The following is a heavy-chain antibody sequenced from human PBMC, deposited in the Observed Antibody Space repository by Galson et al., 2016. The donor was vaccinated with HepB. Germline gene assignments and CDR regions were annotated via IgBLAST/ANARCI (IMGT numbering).Heavy chain of an antibody. CDR1: GFSLSASGMC. D-gene: IGHD5-18*01. CDR2: IDWEDDK. Sequence: PALVKPTQTLTLTCTFSGFSLSASGMCVSWIRQPPGKALEWLALIDWEDDKYYSTSLKTRLTISKDTSKNQVVLTMTNMDAVDTATYYCAREDTRTNGGMDVWGQGTTVTVSS. CDR3: AREDTRTNGGMDV. J-gene: IGHJ6*02. V-gene: IGHV2-70*01.